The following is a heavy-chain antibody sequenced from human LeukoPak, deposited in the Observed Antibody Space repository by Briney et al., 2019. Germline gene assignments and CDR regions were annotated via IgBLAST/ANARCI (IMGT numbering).Heavy chain of an antibody. J-gene: IGHJ4*02. V-gene: IGHV1-2*06. D-gene: IGHD6-6*01. Sequence: ASVKVSCKASGYTFTDYYMNWVRQAPGQGLEWMGRINPNSGGTNYAQKFQGRVTMTRDTSISTAYMELYRLRSDDAAVYYCARLIAACPDIDYWGQGTLVTVSS. CDR3: ARLIAACPDIDY. CDR2: INPNSGGT. CDR1: GYTFTDYY.